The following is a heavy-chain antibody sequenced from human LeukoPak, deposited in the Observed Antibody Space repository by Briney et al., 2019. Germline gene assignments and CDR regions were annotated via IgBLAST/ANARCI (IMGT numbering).Heavy chain of an antibody. J-gene: IGHJ3*02. Sequence: PGGSLRLSCEASGFTFSSSAMAWVRQPPGKGLEWVSAISGSGHRTYYADSVKGRFTISRDNAKNTLYLQMNSLRAEDTAVYYCAKDKMSRRNPPNDAFDIWGQGTMVTVSS. D-gene: IGHD1-14*01. V-gene: IGHV3-23*01. CDR2: ISGSGHRT. CDR1: GFTFSSSA. CDR3: AKDKMSRRNPPNDAFDI.